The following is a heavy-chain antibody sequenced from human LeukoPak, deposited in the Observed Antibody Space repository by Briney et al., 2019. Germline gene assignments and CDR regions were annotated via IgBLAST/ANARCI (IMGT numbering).Heavy chain of an antibody. D-gene: IGHD3-3*01. Sequence: GGSLRLSCAASGFTFSSYAMSWVRQAPGKGLEWVSGISGSGGNTYYADSVKGRFTISRDNFKNTLYLQMNSLRVEDTAVHYCAKGPGSYYDFWSGSNWGQGTLVTVSS. CDR3: AKGPGSYYDFWSGSN. J-gene: IGHJ4*02. V-gene: IGHV3-23*01. CDR2: ISGSGGNT. CDR1: GFTFSSYA.